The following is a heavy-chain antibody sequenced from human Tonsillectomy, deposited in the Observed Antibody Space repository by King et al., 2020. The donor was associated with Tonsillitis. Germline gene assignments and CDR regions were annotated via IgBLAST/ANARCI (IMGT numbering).Heavy chain of an antibody. CDR2: IDPSDSYT. J-gene: IGHJ4*02. CDR1: GYSFTSYW. V-gene: IGHV5-10-1*03. CDR3: ARGDLTTVTTFRRGFDY. Sequence: QLVQSGAEVKKPGESLRISCKGSGYSFTSYWISWVRQMPGKGLEWMGRIDPSDSYTNYSPSFQGHVTISADKSISTAYLQWSSLKASDTAMYYCARGDLTTVTTFRRGFDYWGQGTLVTVSS. D-gene: IGHD4-17*01.